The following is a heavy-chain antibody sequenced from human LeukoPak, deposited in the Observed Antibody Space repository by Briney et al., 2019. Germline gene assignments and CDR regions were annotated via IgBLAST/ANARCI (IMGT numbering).Heavy chain of an antibody. CDR1: GYTFTSYG. V-gene: IGHV1-18*01. Sequence: ASVKVSCKASGYTFTSYGISWVRQAPGQGLEWMGWISAYNGNTNYAQKLQGRVTMTTDTSTSTAYMELRSLSSDDTAVYCCARDQWESEVLIVVVPAAAYYGMDVWSQGTTATVSS. CDR3: ARDQWESEVLIVVVPAAAYYGMDV. D-gene: IGHD2-2*01. CDR2: ISAYNGNT. J-gene: IGHJ6*02.